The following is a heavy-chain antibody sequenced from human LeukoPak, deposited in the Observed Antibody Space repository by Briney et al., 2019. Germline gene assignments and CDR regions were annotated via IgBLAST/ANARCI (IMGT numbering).Heavy chain of an antibody. Sequence: GGSLRLSCAASGFAFSSYAMSWVRQAPGKGLEWVSVTSGSGGNPYYADSVKGRLTISRDNSKNTVYLHMNSLRAEDTALYYCGKETGIILVRGAVDYWGQGTLVTVSS. CDR3: GKETGIILVRGAVDY. J-gene: IGHJ4*02. CDR1: GFAFSSYA. V-gene: IGHV3-23*01. CDR2: TSGSGGNP. D-gene: IGHD3-10*01.